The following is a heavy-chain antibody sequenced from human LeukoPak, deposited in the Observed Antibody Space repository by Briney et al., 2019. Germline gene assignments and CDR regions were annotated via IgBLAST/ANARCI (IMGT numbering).Heavy chain of an antibody. D-gene: IGHD3-22*01. CDR1: GGSISSSQYY. J-gene: IGHJ4*02. Sequence: PSETLSLTCTVSGGSISSSQYYWGWIRQPPGKGLEWIGSVYCSGGTYYNPSLKSRVTISVDTSKNQFSLKLSSVTAADTAVYYCARSNYHGSRGIIDHWGQGALVTVSS. CDR3: ARSNYHGSRGIIDH. CDR2: VYCSGGT. V-gene: IGHV4-39*01.